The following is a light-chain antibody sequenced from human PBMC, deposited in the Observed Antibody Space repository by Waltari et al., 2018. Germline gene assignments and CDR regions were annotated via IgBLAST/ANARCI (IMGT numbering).Light chain of an antibody. CDR2: GAS. CDR3: QQYNDWWT. CDR1: QSVSSS. J-gene: IGKJ1*01. Sequence: EIVMTQSPATLSVSPGERAPLPCRASQSVSSSVAWYQQKGGQAPRLLLYGASTRATGISARFSGSGYGTEFTLTISSLQSEDFAVYYCQQYNDWWTFGPGTKVEIK. V-gene: IGKV3-15*01.